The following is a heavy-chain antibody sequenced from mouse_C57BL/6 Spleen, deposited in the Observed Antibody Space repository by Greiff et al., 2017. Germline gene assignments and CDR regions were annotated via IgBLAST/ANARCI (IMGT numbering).Heavy chain of an antibody. CDR3: TRGVDPAWFAY. J-gene: IGHJ3*01. CDR1: GYTFTDYE. Sequence: QVQLQQSGAELVRPGASVTLSCKASGYTFTDYELHWVKQTPVHGLEWIGAIDPETGGTAYTQTFKGKAILTADKSSSTAYMELRSLTSEDSAVYYCTRGVDPAWFAYWGQGTLVTVSA. CDR2: IDPETGGT. D-gene: IGHD1-3*01. V-gene: IGHV1-15*01.